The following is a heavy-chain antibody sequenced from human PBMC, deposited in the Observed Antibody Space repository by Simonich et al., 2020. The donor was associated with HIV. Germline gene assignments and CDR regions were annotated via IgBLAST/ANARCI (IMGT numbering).Heavy chain of an antibody. D-gene: IGHD3-10*01. CDR3: ARIGPDYYRGYYYVDV. Sequence: QVQLQQWGAGLLKPSETLSLTCAVYGGSFSGYSWSWIRQSPGKGLGWIGEINHSGTSNYNPSLKSRVTIAVDTSKKQISLKVRSVTAADTAVYYCARIGPDYYRGYYYVDVWGKGTTVSVSS. V-gene: IGHV4-34*01. CDR1: GGSFSGYS. CDR2: INHSGTS. J-gene: IGHJ6*03.